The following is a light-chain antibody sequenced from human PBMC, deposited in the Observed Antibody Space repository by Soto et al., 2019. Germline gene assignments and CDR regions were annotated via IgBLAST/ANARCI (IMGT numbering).Light chain of an antibody. V-gene: IGKV1-33*01. Sequence: DIQMTHSPSSLSACVGDRVTITCQASQGITNYLNWYQQKPGKAPKLLIYGASNLETGVPSRFSGSGSGTDFTFTISSLQAEDIATYFCQQYDSVFTFGQGTRLEIK. CDR1: QGITNY. J-gene: IGKJ5*01. CDR3: QQYDSVFT. CDR2: GAS.